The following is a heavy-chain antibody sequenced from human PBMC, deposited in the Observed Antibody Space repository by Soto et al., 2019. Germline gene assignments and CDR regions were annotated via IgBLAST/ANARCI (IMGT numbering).Heavy chain of an antibody. CDR1: GFTFSSYG. V-gene: IGHV3-30*18. CDR3: AKAGQQWLGAFDI. CDR2: ISYDGSNK. J-gene: IGHJ3*02. Sequence: GGSLRLSCAASGFTFSSYGMHWVRQAPGKGLEWVAVISYDGSNKYYADSVKGRFTISRDNSKNTLYLQMNSLRAEDTAVYYCAKAGQQWLGAFDIWGQGTMVTVPS. D-gene: IGHD6-19*01.